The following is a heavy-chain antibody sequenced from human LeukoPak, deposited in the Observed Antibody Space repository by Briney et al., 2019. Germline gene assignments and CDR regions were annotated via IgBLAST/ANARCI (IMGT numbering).Heavy chain of an antibody. CDR2: ISGSGGST. Sequence: GGSLRLSCAASGFTFSSYAMSWVRQAPGKGLEWGSSISGSGGSTYYADSVKGRFTISRANSKNTLFLQMNSMRAEDAAVYYCAKGLGYCGSSTCYLDYWGQGTLVTVSS. J-gene: IGHJ4*02. V-gene: IGHV3-23*01. D-gene: IGHD2-2*01. CDR1: GFTFSSYA. CDR3: AKGLGYCGSSTCYLDY.